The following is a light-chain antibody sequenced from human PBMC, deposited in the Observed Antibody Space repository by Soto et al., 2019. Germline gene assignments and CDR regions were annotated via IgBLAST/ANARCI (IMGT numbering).Light chain of an antibody. CDR1: QSLLHSNGYNY. J-gene: IGKJ1*01. Sequence: DIVMTQSPLSLPVTPGEPASISCRSSQSLLHSNGYNYLDWYLQKPGQSPQLLIYLGSNRSSGVPDRFSGSGSGTDLTLKISRVEAEDVGVYYCMQALQSPRTFGQVTKVEIK. CDR2: LGS. CDR3: MQALQSPRT. V-gene: IGKV2-28*01.